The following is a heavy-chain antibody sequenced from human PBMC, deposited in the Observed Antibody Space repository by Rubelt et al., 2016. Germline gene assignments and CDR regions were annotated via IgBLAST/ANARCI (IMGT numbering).Heavy chain of an antibody. Sequence: QVQLVQSGAEVKKPGASVKVSCKASGYTFTSYGISWVRQAPGQGLEWMGWISAYNGNTNYAQKLKGRVTMTTDTSQSTANMEVRGLGTDDTAVYYCARGVPPFRRYNRNFPLDYWGQGTLAPVSS. CDR2: ISAYNGNT. J-gene: IGHJ4*02. CDR3: ARGVPPFRRYNRNFPLDY. CDR1: GYTFTSYG. V-gene: IGHV1-18*01. D-gene: IGHD1-14*01.